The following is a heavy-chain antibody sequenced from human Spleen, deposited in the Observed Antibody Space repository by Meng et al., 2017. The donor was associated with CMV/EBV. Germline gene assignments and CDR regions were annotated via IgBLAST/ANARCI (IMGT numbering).Heavy chain of an antibody. CDR3: ANGYCSNTNSYNSYYGMDV. J-gene: IGHJ6*02. CDR2: ISYDGTNK. V-gene: IGHV3-30-3*01. CDR1: GLTFSNYV. Sequence: GGSLRLSCAASGLTFSNYVMHWVRQAPGKGLEWVAVISYDGTNKYYADSVKGRFTISRDNSKNTLYVQMNSLSAEDTSVYYCANGYCSNTNSYNSYYGMDVWGQGTTVTVSS. D-gene: IGHD2-2*02.